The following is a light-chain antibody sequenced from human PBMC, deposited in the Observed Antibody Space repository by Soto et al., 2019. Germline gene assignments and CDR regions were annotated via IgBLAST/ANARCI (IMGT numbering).Light chain of an antibody. J-gene: IGKJ1*01. CDR2: GAS. CDR1: QSVSSSF. V-gene: IGKV3-20*01. Sequence: EIVLSQSPCTLSLSPGERATLSSRASQSVSSSFLAWYQQKPGQAPRLLIYGASSRATGIPDRFSGSGSGTDFTLTISRLEPEDFAVYYCHQYGSSPATFGQGTNVDI. CDR3: HQYGSSPAT.